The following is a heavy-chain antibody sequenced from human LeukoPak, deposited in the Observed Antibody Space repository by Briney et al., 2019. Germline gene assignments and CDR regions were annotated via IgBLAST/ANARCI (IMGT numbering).Heavy chain of an antibody. CDR2: INHSGST. J-gene: IGHJ3*02. V-gene: IGHV4-34*01. D-gene: IGHD3-10*01. Sequence: SETLSLTCAVYGGSFSGYYWSWIRQPPGKGLEWIGEINHSGSTNYNPSLKSRAAISVDTSKNQFSLKLSSVTAADTAVYYCARVGYYGSRSWPPDDAFDIWGQGTMVTVSS. CDR1: GGSFSGYY. CDR3: ARVGYYGSRSWPPDDAFDI.